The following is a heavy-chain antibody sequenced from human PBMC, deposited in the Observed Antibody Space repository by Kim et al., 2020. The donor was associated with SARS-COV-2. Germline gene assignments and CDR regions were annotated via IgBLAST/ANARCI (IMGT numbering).Heavy chain of an antibody. J-gene: IGHJ4*02. CDR3: ARRDPSSDY. CDR2: SYT. Sequence: SYTSYSPSFQGHVTISVDKSVTTAYLQWSSLKASDTAIYYCARRDPSSDYWGQGTLVTVSS. V-gene: IGHV5-10-1*01.